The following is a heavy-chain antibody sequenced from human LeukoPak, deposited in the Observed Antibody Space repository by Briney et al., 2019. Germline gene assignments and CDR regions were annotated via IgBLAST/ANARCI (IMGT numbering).Heavy chain of an antibody. V-gene: IGHV4-59*08. J-gene: IGHJ4*02. CDR3: ARQDSGYDTILDY. CDR2: IYYSGST. D-gene: IGHD5-12*01. Sequence: SETLSLTCTVTGGSISSYYWSWIRQPPGKGLEWIGYIYYSGSTNYSPSLKSRVTIAVDTSKNQFSRKLSSVTAADTAVYYGARQDSGYDTILDYWGQGTLVTVSS. CDR1: GGSISSYY.